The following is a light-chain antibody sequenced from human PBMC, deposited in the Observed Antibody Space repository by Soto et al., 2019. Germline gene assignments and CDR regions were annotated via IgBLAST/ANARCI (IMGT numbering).Light chain of an antibody. V-gene: IGKV1D-12*01. J-gene: IGKJ1*01. CDR2: AAS. CDR3: QQANSGPRT. Sequence: DIQMTQSPSSVSASVGDRVTITCRASQAISTWLAWYQQKPGKAPKLLIYAASNLQTGVPSRFSGSGSGTDLTLTISSLQPEDFATYYCQQANSGPRTFGQGTKVEIK. CDR1: QAISTW.